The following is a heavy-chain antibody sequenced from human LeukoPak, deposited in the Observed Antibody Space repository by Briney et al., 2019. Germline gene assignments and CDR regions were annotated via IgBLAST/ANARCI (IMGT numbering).Heavy chain of an antibody. D-gene: IGHD5-18*01. CDR2: IYYSGST. CDR3: AAVDTAMAFDY. J-gene: IGHJ4*02. CDR1: GGSISSYY. Sequence: SGTLSLTCTVSGGSISSYYWSWIRQPPGKGLQWIGYIYYSGSTNYNPSLKSRVTISVDTSKNQFSLKLSSVTAADTAVYYCAAVDTAMAFDYWGQGALVTVSS. V-gene: IGHV4-59*01.